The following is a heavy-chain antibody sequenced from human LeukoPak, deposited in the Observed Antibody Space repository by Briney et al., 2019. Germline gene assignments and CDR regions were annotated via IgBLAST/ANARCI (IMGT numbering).Heavy chain of an antibody. Sequence: SETLSLTCAVYGGSFSGYYWSWIRQPPGKGLEWIGEINHSGSTNYNPSLKSRVTISVDTSKNQFSLKLSSVTAADTAVYYCARDYGSYGFDYWGQGTLVTVSS. J-gene: IGHJ4*02. D-gene: IGHD1-26*01. CDR1: GGSFSGYY. V-gene: IGHV4-34*01. CDR2: INHSGST. CDR3: ARDYGSYGFDY.